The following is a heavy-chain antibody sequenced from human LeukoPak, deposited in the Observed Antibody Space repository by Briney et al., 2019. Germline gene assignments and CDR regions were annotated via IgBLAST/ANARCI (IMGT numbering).Heavy chain of an antibody. D-gene: IGHD1-26*01. CDR3: AKVARSGSYYYYFDY. V-gene: IGHV3-23*01. Sequence: GGSLTLSCAASGFTFSSYAMSWVRQAPGKGLEWVSAISGSGGSTYYADSVKGRFTISRDNSKNTLYLQMNSLRAEDTAVYYCAKVARSGSYYYYFDYWGQGTLVTVSS. J-gene: IGHJ4*02. CDR2: ISGSGGST. CDR1: GFTFSSYA.